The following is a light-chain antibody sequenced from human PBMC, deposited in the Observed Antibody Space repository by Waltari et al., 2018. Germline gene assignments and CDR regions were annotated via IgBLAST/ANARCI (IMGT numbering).Light chain of an antibody. CDR1: QSVSSN. CDR3: QQYNSLPYS. V-gene: IGKV3-15*01. Sequence: EIVMTQSPATLSVSPGERATLSGRARQSVSSNLAWYQQKPGQAPRLLIYGASTRATGIPARFSGSGSVTEFTLTISSLQSEDFAAYYCQQYNSLPYSFGQGTKLEIK. J-gene: IGKJ2*03. CDR2: GAS.